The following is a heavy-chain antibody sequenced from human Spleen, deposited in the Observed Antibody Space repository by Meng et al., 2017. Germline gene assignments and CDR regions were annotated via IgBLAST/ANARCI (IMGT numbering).Heavy chain of an antibody. CDR1: GGTFSTHV. CDR3: AKCLRRGYDRSLSSGMDV. CDR2: ILPLFGTT. V-gene: IGHV1-69*13. D-gene: IGHD3-16*01. Sequence: SVKVSCKASGGTFSTHVISWVRQAPGQGLEWLGGILPLFGTTNYAQKFQDRVTITADESTSTAYMELSSLRSEDTAVYYCAKCLRRGYDRSLSSGMDVWGQGTTVTVSS. J-gene: IGHJ6*02.